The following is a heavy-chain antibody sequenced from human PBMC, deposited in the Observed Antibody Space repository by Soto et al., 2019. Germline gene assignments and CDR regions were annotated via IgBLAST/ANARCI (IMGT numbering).Heavy chain of an antibody. CDR3: ARDRGLYSSSWFDY. V-gene: IGHV3-30-3*01. Sequence: VGSLRLSCAASGFTFSSYAMHWVRQAPGKGLEWVAVISYDGSNKYYADSVKGRFTISRDNSKNTLYLQMNSLRAEDTAVYYCARDRGLYSSSWFDYWGQGTLVTVSS. J-gene: IGHJ4*02. CDR2: ISYDGSNK. D-gene: IGHD6-13*01. CDR1: GFTFSSYA.